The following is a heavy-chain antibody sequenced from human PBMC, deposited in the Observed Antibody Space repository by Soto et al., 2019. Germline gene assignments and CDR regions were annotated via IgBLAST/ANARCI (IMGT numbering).Heavy chain of an antibody. Sequence: GGSLRLSCAASGFTVSTKYMSWVRQAPGKGLEWVSVIYSGGSTFYADSVRGRFTISKDNSKNTVNLQMNSLRAEDTAVYYCARDPWAADYWGQGTLVTVSS. V-gene: IGHV3-66*01. D-gene: IGHD3-16*01. J-gene: IGHJ4*02. CDR1: GFTVSTKY. CDR3: ARDPWAADY. CDR2: IYSGGST.